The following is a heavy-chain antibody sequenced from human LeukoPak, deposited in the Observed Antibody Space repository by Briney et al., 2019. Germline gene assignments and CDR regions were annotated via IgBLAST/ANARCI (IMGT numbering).Heavy chain of an antibody. J-gene: IGHJ4*02. CDR2: IYYSGIT. D-gene: IGHD2-2*01. V-gene: IGHV4-39*01. CDR1: GGSISSSNYY. CDR3: ARLLIYCSSTSCHFDY. Sequence: SETLSLTCTVSGGSISSSNYYWGWIRQPPGKGLEWIGSIYYSGITYYNPSLKSRVTISVETSNNQFPLKLSSVTAADTAMYYCARLLIYCSSTSCHFDYWGQGTLVTVSS.